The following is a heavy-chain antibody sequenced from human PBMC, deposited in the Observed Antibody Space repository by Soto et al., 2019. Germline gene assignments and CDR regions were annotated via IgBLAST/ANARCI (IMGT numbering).Heavy chain of an antibody. Sequence: QVQLVESGGGVVQPGRSLRLSCAASGFTFSSYAMHWVRQAPGKGLEWVAVISYDGSNKYYADSVKGRFTISRDNSKNTLYLQMNSLRAEDTAVYYCAREGNVLRYFDWGGRYGMDVWGQGTTVTVSS. CDR2: ISYDGSNK. CDR1: GFTFSSYA. J-gene: IGHJ6*02. CDR3: AREGNVLRYFDWGGRYGMDV. D-gene: IGHD3-9*01. V-gene: IGHV3-30-3*01.